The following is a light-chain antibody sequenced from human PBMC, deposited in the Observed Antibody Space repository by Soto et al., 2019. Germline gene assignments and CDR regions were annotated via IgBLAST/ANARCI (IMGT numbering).Light chain of an antibody. V-gene: IGKV3-20*01. CDR1: QNVGGRF. Sequence: EIVLTQSPGTLSLSPGERATLSCRASQNVGGRFLAWYQQKPGQAPRLLINVASTRATGIPDRFSGSGSGTDFTLTIRRLEPEDFAVYYCQQYGTSPIAFGQGTRLE. CDR3: QQYGTSPIA. CDR2: VAS. J-gene: IGKJ5*01.